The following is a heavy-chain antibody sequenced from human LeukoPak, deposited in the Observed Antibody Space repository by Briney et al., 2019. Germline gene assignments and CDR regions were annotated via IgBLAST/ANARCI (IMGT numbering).Heavy chain of an antibody. Sequence: SETLSLTCTVSGGSISSYYWSWIRQPPGKGLEWIGYIYYSGSTNYNPSLKSRVTISVDTSKNQFSLKLSSVTAADTAVYYCARDYPLRYYYYGMDVWGQGTLVTVSS. CDR1: GGSISSYY. J-gene: IGHJ6*02. V-gene: IGHV4-59*01. CDR2: IYYSGST. D-gene: IGHD2-15*01. CDR3: ARDYPLRYYYYGMDV.